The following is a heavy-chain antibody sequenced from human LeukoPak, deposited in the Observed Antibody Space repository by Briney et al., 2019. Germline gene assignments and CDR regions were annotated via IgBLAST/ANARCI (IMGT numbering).Heavy chain of an antibody. D-gene: IGHD5-24*01. J-gene: IGHJ4*02. CDR1: GGSISSGVYY. V-gene: IGHV4-31*03. Sequence: SQTLSLTCTVSGGSISSGVYYWSWIRQHPGKGLEWIGYIYYSGSTYYNPSLKSRVTISVDTSKSQFSLKLSSVTAADTAVYYCARRRVDGYNYAFDYWGQGTPVTVSS. CDR3: ARRRVDGYNYAFDY. CDR2: IYYSGST.